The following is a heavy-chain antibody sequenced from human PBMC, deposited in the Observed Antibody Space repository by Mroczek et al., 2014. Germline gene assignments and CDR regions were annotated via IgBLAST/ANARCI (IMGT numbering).Heavy chain of an antibody. J-gene: IGHJ5*02. CDR2: IYYSGST. V-gene: IGHV4-31*03. CDR3: ARLGSTVTTGVDTPSMMPLAFDP. D-gene: IGHD4-17*01. CDR1: GGSISSGGYY. Sequence: QVQLVQSGPGLVKPSQTLSLTCTVSGGSISSGGYYWSWIRQHPGKGLEWIGYIYYSGSTYYNPSLKSRVTISVDTSKNQFSLKLSSVTAADTAVYYCARLGSTVTTGVDTPSMMPLAFDPWGQGTPGPPSP.